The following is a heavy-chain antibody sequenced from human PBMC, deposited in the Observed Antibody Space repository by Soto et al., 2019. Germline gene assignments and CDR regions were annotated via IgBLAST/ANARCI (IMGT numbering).Heavy chain of an antibody. CDR1: GFTVSSSY. CDR2: IHSGGST. D-gene: IGHD3-10*01. Sequence: EVQLVESGGGLVQPGGSLRLSCAASGFTVSSSYMSWVRQAPGKGLEWVSVIHSGGSTYYADSVKGRFTISRDNSKNTLKLQMNSLGAEDTAVYYCTFGEKNAFDIWGQGTMVTVSS. J-gene: IGHJ3*02. V-gene: IGHV3-66*01. CDR3: TFGEKNAFDI.